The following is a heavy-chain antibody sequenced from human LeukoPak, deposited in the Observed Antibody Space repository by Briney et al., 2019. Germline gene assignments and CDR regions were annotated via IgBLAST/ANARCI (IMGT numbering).Heavy chain of an antibody. CDR1: GGSISSYY. CDR3: ARAKYYDFWSGRRGDAFDI. D-gene: IGHD3-3*01. CDR2: IYYSGST. J-gene: IGHJ3*02. Sequence: SETLSLTCTVSGGSISSYYWSWIRQPPGKGLEWIGYIYYSGSTNYNPSLKSRVTISVDTSKNQFSPKLSSVTAADTAVYYCARAKYYDFWSGRRGDAFDIWGQGTMVTVSS. V-gene: IGHV4-59*08.